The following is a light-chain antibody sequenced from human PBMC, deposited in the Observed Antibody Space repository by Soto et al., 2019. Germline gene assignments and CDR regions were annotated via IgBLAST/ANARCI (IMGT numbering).Light chain of an antibody. V-gene: IGKV3D-11*03. CDR3: QQRANWPLT. CDR2: DAS. CDR1: QSVSSN. Sequence: EIVMTQSPATLSVSPGERATLSCRASQSVSSNLAWYQKKPGQAPRLLIYDASNRATGVPARFSVSGSGTDGTLTISRLESEDGAVYYCQQRANWPLTFGGGTKVDIK. J-gene: IGKJ4*01.